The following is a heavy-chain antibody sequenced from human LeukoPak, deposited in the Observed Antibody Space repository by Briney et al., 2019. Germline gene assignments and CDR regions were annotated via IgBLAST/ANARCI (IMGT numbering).Heavy chain of an antibody. CDR2: IFYSGST. CDR3: ARHSRSGYSDYESAFDI. D-gene: IGHD5-12*01. V-gene: IGHV4-39*01. J-gene: IGHJ3*02. CDR1: GGSISSSSFY. Sequence: PSETLSLTCTVSGGSISSSSFYWDWIRQPPGEGLEWIGTIFYSGSTYYNPSLKSRITISVDTSKNQFSLKLSSVTAADTAVYYCARHSRSGYSDYESAFDIWGQGTMVIVSS.